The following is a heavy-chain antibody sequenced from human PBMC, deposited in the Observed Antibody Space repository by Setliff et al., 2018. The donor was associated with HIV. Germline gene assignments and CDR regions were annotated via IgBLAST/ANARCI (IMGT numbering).Heavy chain of an antibody. D-gene: IGHD3-10*01. V-gene: IGHV4-34*01. CDR3: ARRAGSDYFTRFDY. J-gene: IGHJ4*02. CDR2: IHHSGNT. CDR1: GGSLSGYY. Sequence: SETLSLTCAVYGGSLSGYYWTWIRQPPGKGLEWIGAIHHSGNTYYNPSLKSRVTISVDTSKNLFSLKVNSVTAADTAVYYCARRAGSDYFTRFDYWGQGTLVTVSS.